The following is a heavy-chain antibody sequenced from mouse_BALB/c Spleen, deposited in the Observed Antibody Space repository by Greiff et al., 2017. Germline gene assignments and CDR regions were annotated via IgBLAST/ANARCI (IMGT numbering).Heavy chain of an antibody. V-gene: IGHV2-2*02. D-gene: IGHD3-1*01. CDR3: ARNSGVSLGY. J-gene: IGHJ3*01. CDR1: GFSLTSYG. CDR2: IWSGGST. Sequence: VQLQQSGPGLVQPSQSLSITCTVSGFSLTSYGVHWVRQSPGKGLEWLGVIWSGGSTDYNAAFISRLSISKDNSKSQVFFKMNSLQANDTAIYYCARNSGVSLGYWGQGTLVTVSA.